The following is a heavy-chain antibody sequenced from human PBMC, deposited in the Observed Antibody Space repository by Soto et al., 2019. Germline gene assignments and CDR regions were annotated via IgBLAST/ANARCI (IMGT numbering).Heavy chain of an antibody. V-gene: IGHV3-7*03. CDR1: GFTFSSYW. CDR3: ATDTYCPATCYRGHGN. D-gene: IGHD2-8*02. J-gene: IGHJ4*02. Sequence: EVQLVESGGDLVQPGGSLRLSCAASGFTFSSYWMAWVRQSPGKGLEWVASMNQHGSDIQYVDSVMGRFTISRDNARNLLYLHMKTLRVEDTAIYYCATDTYCPATCYRGHGNWGQGTLVTVSS. CDR2: MNQHGSDI.